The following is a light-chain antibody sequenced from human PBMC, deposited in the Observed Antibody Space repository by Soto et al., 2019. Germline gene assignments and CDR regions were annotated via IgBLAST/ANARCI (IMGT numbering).Light chain of an antibody. CDR1: SSDIGGYNY. CDR3: SPHADSNKFVV. J-gene: IGLJ2*01. V-gene: IGLV2-8*01. CDR2: ELS. Sequence: QSALTQPPSASGSPGQSVTISCTGTSSDIGGYNYVSWYQQHPGKAPKLMIYELSKRPSGVPDRFSGSKSGNTASLTVTGLQDADEADYYCSPHADSNKFVVFGGGTKLTVL.